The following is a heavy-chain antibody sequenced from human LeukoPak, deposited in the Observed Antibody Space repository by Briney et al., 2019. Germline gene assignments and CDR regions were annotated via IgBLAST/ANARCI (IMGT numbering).Heavy chain of an antibody. V-gene: IGHV3-33*01. CDR2: IWYDGSNK. CDR1: GFTFSSYG. D-gene: IGHD5-24*01. J-gene: IGHJ4*02. Sequence: GRSLRLSCAASGFTFSSYGTHWVRQAPGKGLEWVAVIWYDGSNKYYADSVKGRFTISRDNSKNTLNLQMNSLRAEDTAVYYCARDSSPIRDGYNSLGYWGQGTLVTVSS. CDR3: ARDSSPIRDGYNSLGY.